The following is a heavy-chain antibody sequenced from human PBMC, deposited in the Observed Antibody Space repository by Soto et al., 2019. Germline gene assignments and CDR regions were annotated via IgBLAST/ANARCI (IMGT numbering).Heavy chain of an antibody. CDR2: ISSDGSNK. V-gene: IGHV3-30*03. CDR1: GFTLSTYG. CDR3: AIEEYNYYYGLEV. Sequence: GVSLRLSCSASGFTLSTYGMHWVRQAPGKGPEWVAVISSDGSNKYCADSVKCRFTISRDNSKNTLYLQMNSLRAEGTAVYSCAIEEYNYYYGLEVRDRETTGSVSS. D-gene: IGHD6-6*01. J-gene: IGHJ6*02.